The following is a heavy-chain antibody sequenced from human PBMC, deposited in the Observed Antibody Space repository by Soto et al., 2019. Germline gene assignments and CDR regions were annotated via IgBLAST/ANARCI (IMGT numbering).Heavy chain of an antibody. V-gene: IGHV3-23*01. D-gene: IGHD3-3*01. CDR2: ISGSGGST. J-gene: IGHJ4*02. CDR3: AKSGATIFSVKAPTIWNNNSEAVWYNS. Sequence: EVQLLESGGGLVQPGGSLRLSCAASGFTFSSYAMSWVRQAPGKGLEWVSAISGSGGSTYYADSVKGRFTISRDNSQTTLYLQMNSLRAEDTAVYYCAKSGATIFSVKAPTIWNNNSEAVWYNSWGQGTLVTVSS. CDR1: GFTFSSYA.